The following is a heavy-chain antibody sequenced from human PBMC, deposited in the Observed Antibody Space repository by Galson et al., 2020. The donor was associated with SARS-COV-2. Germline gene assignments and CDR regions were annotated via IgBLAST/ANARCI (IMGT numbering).Heavy chain of an antibody. CDR3: ARGLHYYDSSGYYFDY. CDR1: GGSISSYY. D-gene: IGHD3-22*01. CDR2: IYYSGST. V-gene: IGHV4-59*01. Sequence: SQTLSLTCTVPGGSISSYYWSWIRQPPGKGLEWIGNIYYSGSTNYNPSLKSRVTISVDTSKNQFSLKLSSVTAADTAVYYCARGLHYYDSSGYYFDYWGQGTLVTVSS. J-gene: IGHJ4*02.